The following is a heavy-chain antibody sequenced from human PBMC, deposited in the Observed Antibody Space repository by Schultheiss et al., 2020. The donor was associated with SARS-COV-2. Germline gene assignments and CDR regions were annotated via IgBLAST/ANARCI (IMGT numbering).Heavy chain of an antibody. V-gene: IGHV3-9*01. D-gene: IGHD3-10*01. CDR3: AKDYRTWVGELLH. CDR1: GFTFDDYA. Sequence: SLKISCAASGFTFDDYAMHWVRQAPGKGLEWVSGISWNSGSIGYADSVKGRFTISRDNSKNTVYLQMNSLRAEDTAVYYCAKDYRTWVGELLHWGQGTLVTVSS. J-gene: IGHJ4*02. CDR2: ISWNSGSI.